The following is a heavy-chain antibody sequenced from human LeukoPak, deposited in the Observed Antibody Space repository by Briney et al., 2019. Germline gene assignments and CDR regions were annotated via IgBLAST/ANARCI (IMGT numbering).Heavy chain of an antibody. D-gene: IGHD3-3*01. CDR1: GGSISSSSYY. V-gene: IGHV4-61*10. CDR3: ARESPYDFWSGYPSWFDP. J-gene: IGHJ5*02. Sequence: SETLSLTCTVSGGSISSSSYYWGWIRQPAGKGLEWIGRIYYSGSTNYNPSLKSRVTISVDTSKNQFSLKLSSVTAADTAVYYCARESPYDFWSGYPSWFDPWGQGTLVTVSS. CDR2: IYYSGST.